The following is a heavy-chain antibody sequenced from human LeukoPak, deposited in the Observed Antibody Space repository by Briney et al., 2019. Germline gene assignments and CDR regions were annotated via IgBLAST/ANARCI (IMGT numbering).Heavy chain of an antibody. CDR1: GGSISSSSYY. CDR2: IYYSGST. J-gene: IGHJ4*02. CDR3: ARHPPVGLWFGGLLAYFDY. D-gene: IGHD3-10*01. Sequence: NPSETLSLTCTVSGGSISSSSYYWGWIRQPPGKGLEWIGSIYYSGSTYYNPSLKSRVTISVDTSKNQFSLKLSSVTAADTAVYYCARHPPVGLWFGGLLAYFDYWGQGTLVTVSS. V-gene: IGHV4-39*01.